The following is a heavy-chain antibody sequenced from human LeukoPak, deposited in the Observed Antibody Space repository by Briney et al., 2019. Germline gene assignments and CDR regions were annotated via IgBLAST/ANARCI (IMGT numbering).Heavy chain of an antibody. J-gene: IGHJ4*01. Sequence: SETLSLTCSVSGGSISTYYRSWIRQPAGKGLEWIAQIHTSGSTNFNPSLKSRVSISMDTPNNQFSLMISSVTAADTAIYYCAGRGLSTGWTFDYWGHGTLVTVSS. CDR3: AGRGLSTGWTFDY. D-gene: IGHD6-19*01. CDR2: IHTSGST. V-gene: IGHV4-4*07. CDR1: GGSISTYY.